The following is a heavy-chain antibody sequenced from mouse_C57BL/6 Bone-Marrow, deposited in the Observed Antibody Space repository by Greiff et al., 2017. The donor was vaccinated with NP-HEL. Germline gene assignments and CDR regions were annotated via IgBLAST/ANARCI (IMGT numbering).Heavy chain of an antibody. CDR3: TRRGLRQGAWFAY. CDR1: GFNIKDDY. CDR2: IDPENGDT. J-gene: IGHJ3*01. D-gene: IGHD2-4*01. Sequence: EVKLQESGAELVRPGASVKLSCTASGFNIKDDYMHWVKQRPEQGLEWIGWIDPENGDTEYASKFQGKATITADTSSNTAYLQLSSLTSEDTAVYYCTRRGLRQGAWFAYWGQGTLVTVSA. V-gene: IGHV14-4*01.